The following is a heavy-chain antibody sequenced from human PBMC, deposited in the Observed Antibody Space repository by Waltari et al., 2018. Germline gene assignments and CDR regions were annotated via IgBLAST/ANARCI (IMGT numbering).Heavy chain of an antibody. CDR3: ATDSSYCTNGVCYSGL. CDR2: FDPEDGET. D-gene: IGHD2-8*01. Sequence: QVQLVQSGDEVKKPGASVKVSCKVSGYTLTELSMPWVRQAPGKGLEWMGGFDPEDGETIYAQKFQGRVTMTEDTSTDTAYMELSSLRSEDTAVYYCATDSSYCTNGVCYSGLWGQGTLVTVSS. J-gene: IGHJ4*02. V-gene: IGHV1-24*01. CDR1: GYTLTELS.